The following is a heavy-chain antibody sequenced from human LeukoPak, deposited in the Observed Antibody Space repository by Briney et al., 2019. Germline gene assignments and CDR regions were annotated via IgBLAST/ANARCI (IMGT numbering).Heavy chain of an antibody. J-gene: IGHJ3*01. V-gene: IGHV3-9*01. D-gene: IGHD1-26*01. CDR3: AKDLAVGTTPRVYAFDV. Sequence: KPGGSLRLFCAASGFTFYDYAMQSARHVPGKGLEWVGGAIRDSSTIAYGDSVRGRFTISRDKARNYLYLQMNSLRTEDTALYYCAKDLAVGTTPRVYAFDVWGQGTIVTVS. CDR2: AIRDSSTI. CDR1: GFTFYDYA.